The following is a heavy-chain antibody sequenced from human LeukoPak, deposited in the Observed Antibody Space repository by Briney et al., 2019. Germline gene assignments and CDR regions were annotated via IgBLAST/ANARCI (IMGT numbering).Heavy chain of an antibody. V-gene: IGHV4-38-2*02. CDR1: GYSISSGYY. J-gene: IGHJ4*02. CDR2: IYHSGST. CDR3: ARDPGVVLVPAAPRGSSEVSDY. Sequence: SETLSPTCAVSGYSISSGYYWGWIRQPPGKGLEWIGSIYHSGSTYYNPSLKSRVTISVDTSKNQFSLKLSSVTAADTAVYYCARDPGVVLVPAAPRGSSEVSDYWGQGTLVTVSS. D-gene: IGHD2-2*01.